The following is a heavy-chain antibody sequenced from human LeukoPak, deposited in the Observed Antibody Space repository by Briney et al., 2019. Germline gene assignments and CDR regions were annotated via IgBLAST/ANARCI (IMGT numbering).Heavy chain of an antibody. CDR3: AKGAGYSYGWIDH. D-gene: IGHD5-18*01. V-gene: IGHV3-23*01. CDR1: GFTFSDYY. J-gene: IGHJ4*02. CDR2: ISGSGGST. Sequence: GGSLRLSCAASGFTFSDYYMAWIRQAPGKGLEWVSAISGSGGSTYYADSVKGRFTISRDNSKNTLYLQMNSLRAEDTAVYYCAKGAGYSYGWIDHWGQGALVTVSS.